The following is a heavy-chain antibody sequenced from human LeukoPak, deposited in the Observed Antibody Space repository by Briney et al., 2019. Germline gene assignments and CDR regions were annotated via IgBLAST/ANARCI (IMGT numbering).Heavy chain of an antibody. CDR1: GFTFSSYS. CDR2: ISSSGNTI. V-gene: IGHV3-48*02. D-gene: IGHD3-10*01. J-gene: IGHJ4*02. CDR3: ARGANTMVRGVIDY. Sequence: GGSLRLSCAASGFTFSSYSMNWVRQAPGKGLEWVSYISSSGNTIYYADSVKGRLTISRDNAKNSLYLQMNSLRDEDTAVYFCARGANTMVRGVIDYWGQGTLVTVSS.